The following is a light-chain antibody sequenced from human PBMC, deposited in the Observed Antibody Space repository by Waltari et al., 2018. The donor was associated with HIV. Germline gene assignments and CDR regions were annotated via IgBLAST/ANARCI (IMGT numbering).Light chain of an antibody. J-gene: IGKJ4*01. V-gene: IGKV2-40*01. CDR2: TLS. Sequence: DIVMTQTPLSLPVTPGEPASISCRSSQSLLDTDDGFTYLDWYLQKPGQSPQLLISTLSYRASGVPDRFSGSGSGTDFTLKISRVEADDVGVYYCMQGLQTPQVTFDGGTKVEIK. CDR3: MQGLQTPQVT. CDR1: QSLLDTDDGFTY.